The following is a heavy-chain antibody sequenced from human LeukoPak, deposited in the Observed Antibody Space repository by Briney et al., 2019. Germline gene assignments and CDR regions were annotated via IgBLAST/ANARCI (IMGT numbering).Heavy chain of an antibody. CDR2: FSPSGTGI. CDR3: ARELSGSVDY. D-gene: IGHD5-12*01. J-gene: IGHJ4*02. CDR1: GYTFTSYY. V-gene: IGHV1-46*01. Sequence: ASAKVSCKASGYTFTSYYIHWVRQAPGQGLERVGIFSPSGTGIFYAQKFQGRVTMTRDTSTSTVYMELSSLRSEDTAVYYCARELSGSVDYWGQGTLVTVSS.